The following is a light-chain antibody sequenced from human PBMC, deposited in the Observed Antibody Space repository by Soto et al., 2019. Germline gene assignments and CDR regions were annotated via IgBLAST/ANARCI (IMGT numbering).Light chain of an antibody. CDR2: DAS. CDR3: QQYGSSGT. J-gene: IGKJ1*01. Sequence: EIVLMQSPGTLSLSPGERATLSCWASQSLSSYLAWYQQKPGQAPRLLIYDASNRANGIPARFSGSGSGTDFTLTISRLEPEDFAVYYCQQYGSSGTVGQGTKVDIK. CDR1: QSLSSY. V-gene: IGKV3-20*01.